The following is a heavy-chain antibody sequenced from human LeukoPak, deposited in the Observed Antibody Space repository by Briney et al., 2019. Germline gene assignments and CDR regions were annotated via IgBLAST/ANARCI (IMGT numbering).Heavy chain of an antibody. CDR1: GGSFSGYY. D-gene: IGHD3-22*01. CDR2: INHSGST. V-gene: IGHV4-34*01. J-gene: IGHJ4*02. Sequence: SETLSLTCAVYGGSFSGYYWSWIRQPPGKGLEWIGEINHSGSTNYNPSPKSRVTISVDTSKNQFSLKLSSVTAADTAVYYCARGSNYYDSSPLGYWGQGTLVTVSS. CDR3: ARGSNYYDSSPLGY.